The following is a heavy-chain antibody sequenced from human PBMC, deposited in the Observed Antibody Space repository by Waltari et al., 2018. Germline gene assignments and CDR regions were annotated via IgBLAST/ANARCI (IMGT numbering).Heavy chain of an antibody. CDR1: GDSFSGYH. CDR3: ARGITHYYASGLNWFDS. V-gene: IGHV4-34*01. CDR2: SDHDGST. J-gene: IGHJ5*01. D-gene: IGHD3-10*01. Sequence: QVQLHQWGGGLLKPSETLSLTCAVSGDSFSGYHWNWIRQSPDKGLEWIGESDHDGSTYYNPGVKSRVTMSVDRVKKRVSLEMTSVTAADTAVYYCARGITHYYASGLNWFDSWGQGNLATVSS.